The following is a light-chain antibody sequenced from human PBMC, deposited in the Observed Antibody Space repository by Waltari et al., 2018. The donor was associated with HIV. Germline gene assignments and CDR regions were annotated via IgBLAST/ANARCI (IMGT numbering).Light chain of an antibody. J-gene: IGLJ3*02. CDR1: SSDVGYFNY. V-gene: IGLV2-8*01. CDR2: EVT. CDR3: NSYAGSNTLV. Sequence: QSALTQPPSASGSPGQSVTISCTGTSSDVGYFNYVSWYQQHPGKAPKLVIFEVTKRPVGGPDRFSCSKSGNTASLAVSGLQPEDEAVYYCNSYAGSNTLVFGGGTKLTVL.